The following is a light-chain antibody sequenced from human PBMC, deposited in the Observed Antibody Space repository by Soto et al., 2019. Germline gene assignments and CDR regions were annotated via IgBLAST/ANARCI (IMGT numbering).Light chain of an antibody. Sequence: DTQMTQSPSSLSASVGDTVTITCRASQTITTHLNWYQQRPGKSPKLLIYAASRLQSGVPSRFSGSGSGTDFTLTISSLPPEDFATYYCQQNYGTPFTFGPGTTVDIK. CDR3: QQNYGTPFT. V-gene: IGKV1-39*01. J-gene: IGKJ3*01. CDR1: QTITTH. CDR2: AAS.